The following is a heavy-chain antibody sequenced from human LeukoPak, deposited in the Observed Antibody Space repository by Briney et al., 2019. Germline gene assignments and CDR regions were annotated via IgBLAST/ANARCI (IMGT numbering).Heavy chain of an antibody. Sequence: SETLSLSCTVSGASISSSYWSWLRQPPGKGLEWIAYIHTNGNTNSNPSLKSRVTVSVDASKNQFSLMLRSVAAADTALYYCARGYYDSRGFSNPFDSWGQGTLVTVSS. CDR1: GASISSSY. D-gene: IGHD3-22*01. CDR3: ARGYYDSRGFSNPFDS. V-gene: IGHV4-4*08. J-gene: IGHJ4*02. CDR2: IHTNGNT.